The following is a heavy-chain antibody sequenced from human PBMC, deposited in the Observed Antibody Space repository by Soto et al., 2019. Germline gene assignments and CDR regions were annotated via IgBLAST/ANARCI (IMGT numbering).Heavy chain of an antibody. D-gene: IGHD6-13*01. J-gene: IGHJ4*02. V-gene: IGHV4-39*01. CDR1: GGSISSSSYY. CDR2: IYYSGST. CDR3: ARSYGYSSSYYFDY. Sequence: PSETLSLTCTVSGGSISSSSYYWGWIRQPPGKGLEWIGSIYYSGSTYYNPSLKSRVTISVDTSKNQFSLKLSSVTAADTAVYYCARSYGYSSSYYFDYWGQGTLVTVSS.